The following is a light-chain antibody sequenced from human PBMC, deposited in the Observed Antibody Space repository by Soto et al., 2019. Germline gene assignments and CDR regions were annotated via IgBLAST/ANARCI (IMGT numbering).Light chain of an antibody. CDR3: QHSTSGT. CDR1: QSISNF. J-gene: IGKJ4*01. V-gene: IGKV3-11*01. Sequence: EIVLTQSPATLSLSPGDSATLSCRASQSISNFLAWYQQKPGHAPRLLIYDASHRVTGIPGRFSGSGSGTDFTLTISNLEPEDFAVYHWQHSTSGTFGGGTKVEMK. CDR2: DAS.